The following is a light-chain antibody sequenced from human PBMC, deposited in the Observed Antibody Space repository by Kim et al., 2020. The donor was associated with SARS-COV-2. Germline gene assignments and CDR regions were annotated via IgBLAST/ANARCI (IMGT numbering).Light chain of an antibody. J-gene: IGLJ2*01. CDR3: GTWDNSLSAGV. V-gene: IGLV1-51*01. Sequence: QSVLTQPPSVSVAPGQKVTISCSGSTSNIGNNYVSWYQQLPETAPKVLIYDNNKRPSGIPDRFSGSKSGTSATLGITGLQTGDEADYYCGTWDNSLSAGVFGGGTQLTVL. CDR1: TSNIGNNY. CDR2: DNN.